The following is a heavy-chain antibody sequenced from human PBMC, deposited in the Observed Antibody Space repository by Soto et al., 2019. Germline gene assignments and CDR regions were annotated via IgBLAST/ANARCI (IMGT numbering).Heavy chain of an antibody. D-gene: IGHD3-10*01. CDR3: ARTTMVRGVIITYWFDP. Sequence: SQTLSLTCAISGDSVSSNSAAWNWIRQSPSRGLEWLGRTYYRSKWYNDYAVSVKSRITINPDTSKNQFSLQLNSVTPEDTAVYYCARTTMVRGVIITYWFDPWGQGTLVT. CDR1: GDSVSSNSAA. J-gene: IGHJ5*02. CDR2: TYYRSKWYN. V-gene: IGHV6-1*01.